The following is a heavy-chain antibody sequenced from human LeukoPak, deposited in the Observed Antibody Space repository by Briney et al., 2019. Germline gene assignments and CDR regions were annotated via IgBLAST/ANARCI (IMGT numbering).Heavy chain of an antibody. CDR2: ISWNSGHS. Sequence: GGSLRLSCAASGFTFDDYAMHWVRQAPGKGLEWVSGISWNSGHSGYADSVKGRFTISRDNSKNTLYLQMNSLRAEDTAVYYCAKEIKLLWFGEPLDYWGQGTLVTVSS. V-gene: IGHV3-9*01. CDR3: AKEIKLLWFGEPLDY. CDR1: GFTFDDYA. D-gene: IGHD3-10*01. J-gene: IGHJ4*02.